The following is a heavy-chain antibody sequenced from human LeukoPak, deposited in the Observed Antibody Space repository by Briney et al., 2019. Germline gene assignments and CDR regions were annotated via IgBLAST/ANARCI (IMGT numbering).Heavy chain of an antibody. Sequence: PSETLSLTCTVSGGSISSYYWSRIRQPPGKGLEWIGYIYYSGSTNYNPSLKSRVTISVDTSKNQFSLKLSSVTAADTAVYYCAREVVGATTYFDYWGQGTLVTVSS. V-gene: IGHV4-59*01. CDR2: IYYSGST. CDR1: GGSISSYY. D-gene: IGHD1-26*01. CDR3: AREVVGATTYFDY. J-gene: IGHJ4*02.